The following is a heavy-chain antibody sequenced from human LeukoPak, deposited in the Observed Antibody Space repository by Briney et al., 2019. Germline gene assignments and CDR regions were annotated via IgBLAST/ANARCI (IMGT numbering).Heavy chain of an antibody. CDR2: MNPINGNT. CDR3: VRDGEGVAISVNYWFAP. Sequence: ASVKVSCKATGFTFTNYDINWVRQANGQGLEWMGWMNPINGNTGYAQKFQGRVTMTRDTSISTAYMELRSLTSEDTAVYYCVRDGEGVAISVNYWFAPWGQGTLVTVSS. V-gene: IGHV1-8*01. J-gene: IGHJ5*02. CDR1: GFTFTNYD. D-gene: IGHD3-10*01.